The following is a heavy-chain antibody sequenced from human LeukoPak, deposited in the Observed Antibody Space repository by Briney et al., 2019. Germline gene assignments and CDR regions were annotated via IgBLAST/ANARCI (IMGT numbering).Heavy chain of an antibody. CDR2: INPNSGGT. V-gene: IGHV1-2*02. D-gene: IGHD3-22*01. CDR1: GYTFTGYY. CDR3: ARDFMYYDSSGYLDY. J-gene: IGHJ4*02. Sequence: GASVKVSCKASGYTFTGYYMHWVRQAPGQGLEWMGWINPNSGGTNYAQKFQGRVTMTRDTSISTAYMELSRLKSDDTAVYYCARDFMYYDSSGYLDYWGQGTLVTVSS.